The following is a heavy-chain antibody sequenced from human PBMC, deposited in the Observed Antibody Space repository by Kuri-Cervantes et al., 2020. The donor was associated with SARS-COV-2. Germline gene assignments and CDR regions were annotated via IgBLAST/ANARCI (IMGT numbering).Heavy chain of an antibody. V-gene: IGHV3-23*01. CDR3: AKNTIFDPPVSYYMDV. Sequence: GESLKISCAASGFTFSSYAMSWVRQAPGKGLEWVSAISGSGGSTYYADSVKGRFTISRDNSKNTLYLQMNSLRAEDTAVYYCAKNTIFDPPVSYYMDVWGKGTTVTVSS. CDR2: ISGSGGST. D-gene: IGHD3-3*01. J-gene: IGHJ6*03. CDR1: GFTFSSYA.